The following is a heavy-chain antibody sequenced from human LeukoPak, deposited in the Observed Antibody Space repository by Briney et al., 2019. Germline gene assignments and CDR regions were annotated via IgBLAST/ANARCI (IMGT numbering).Heavy chain of an antibody. Sequence: GGSLRLSCSASGFTFSSYAMSWVRQAPGKGLEWVSVIYSGGSTYYADSVKGRFTISRDNSKNTLYLQMNSLRAEDTAVYYCASTNCSSTSCFDYWGQGTLVTVSS. J-gene: IGHJ4*02. V-gene: IGHV3-53*01. D-gene: IGHD2-2*01. CDR3: ASTNCSSTSCFDY. CDR1: GFTFSSYA. CDR2: IYSGGST.